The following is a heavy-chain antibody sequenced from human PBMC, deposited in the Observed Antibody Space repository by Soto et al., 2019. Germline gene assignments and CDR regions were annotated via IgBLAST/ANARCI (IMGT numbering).Heavy chain of an antibody. J-gene: IGHJ5*02. D-gene: IGHD2-15*01. CDR2: IYYSGGT. V-gene: IGHV4-59*08. Sequence: PSETLSLTCTVSGGSISGYYWSWFRQPPGKGLEWIGYIYYSGGTLYNPSLKSRVTISVDMSKNQFSLNLSSVTAADTALYYCARHPTVPKLLRGFDPWGQGTLVTVSS. CDR3: ARHPTVPKLLRGFDP. CDR1: GGSISGYY.